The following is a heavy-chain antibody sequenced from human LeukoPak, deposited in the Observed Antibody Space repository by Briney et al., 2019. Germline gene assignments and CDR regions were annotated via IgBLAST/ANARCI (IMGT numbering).Heavy chain of an antibody. CDR2: IYHSGST. V-gene: IGHV4-38-2*01. CDR3: ARGSVVAATHDY. J-gene: IGHJ4*02. D-gene: IGHD2-15*01. CDR1: GYSISSGYY. Sequence: PSETLSLTCAVSGYSISSGYYWGWIRQPPGKGLEWIGSIYHSGSTYYTPSLKSRVTISVDTSKNQFSLKLSSVTAADTAVYYCARGSVVAATHDYWGQGTLATVSS.